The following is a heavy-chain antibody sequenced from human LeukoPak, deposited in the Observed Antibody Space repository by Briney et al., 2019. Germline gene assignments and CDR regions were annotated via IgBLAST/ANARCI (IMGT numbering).Heavy chain of an antibody. CDR1: GFTFSSYA. D-gene: IGHD3-3*02. J-gene: IGHJ6*02. Sequence: GGSLRLSCAASGFTFSSYAMHWVRQAPGKGLEWVSGISWNSGSIGYADSVKGRFTISRDNAKNFLYLQMNSLRAEDTALYYCAKDLAVYYYYGMDVWGQGTTVTVSS. CDR2: ISWNSGSI. CDR3: AKDLAVYYYYGMDV. V-gene: IGHV3-9*01.